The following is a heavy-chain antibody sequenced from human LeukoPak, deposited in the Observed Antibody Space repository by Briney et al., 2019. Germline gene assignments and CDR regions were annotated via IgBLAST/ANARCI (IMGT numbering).Heavy chain of an antibody. D-gene: IGHD6-19*01. Sequence: GASVKVSCKTSGYIFTGYYMHWVRQAPEQGLEWMGWINPNSGDTHYAQNFQGRVTMTRDTSISTAYMELSSLTSDDTAVYYCARDGNEAVAGTGAVTYWGQGTLVTVS. CDR2: INPNSGDT. J-gene: IGHJ4*02. CDR3: ARDGNEAVAGTGAVTY. CDR1: GYIFTGYY. V-gene: IGHV1-2*02.